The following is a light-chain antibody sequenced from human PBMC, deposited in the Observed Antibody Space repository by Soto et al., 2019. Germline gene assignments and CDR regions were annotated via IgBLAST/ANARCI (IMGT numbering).Light chain of an antibody. Sequence: DIQMTQSPSPLSASVGDRVTVTCRASQIISSWLACYQQKPGKAPKLLIYDASSLGSGVSSRFSGSGSGTEFTLTISSLQPHDFATYYCQLYISYWTFGEGTKVDIK. J-gene: IGKJ1*01. V-gene: IGKV1-5*01. CDR3: QLYISYWT. CDR1: QIISSW. CDR2: DAS.